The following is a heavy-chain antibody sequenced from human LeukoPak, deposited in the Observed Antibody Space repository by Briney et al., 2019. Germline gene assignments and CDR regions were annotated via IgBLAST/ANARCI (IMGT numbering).Heavy chain of an antibody. D-gene: IGHD6-19*01. CDR1: GYTFTSYG. J-gene: IGHJ5*02. CDR2: ISAYNDNT. V-gene: IGHV1-18*01. Sequence: ASVKVSCKASGYTFTSYGISWVRQAPGQGLEWMGWISAYNDNTNYAQKLQGRVTMTTDTSTSTAYMELRSLRSDDTAVYYCAREFRYSSGWLQGPNINWFDPWGQGTLVTVSS. CDR3: AREFRYSSGWLQGPNINWFDP.